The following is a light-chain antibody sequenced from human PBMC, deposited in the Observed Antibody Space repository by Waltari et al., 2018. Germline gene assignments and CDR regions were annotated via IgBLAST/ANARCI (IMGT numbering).Light chain of an antibody. CDR1: SLRSYY. J-gene: IGLJ2*01. CDR2: GKN. CDR3: NSRDSSGNHPVV. Sequence: SSELTQDPAVSVGLGQTVRITCQGDSLRSYYASWYQQKPGQAPVLVIYGKNNRPSGIPDRFSGSSSGNTASLTITGAQAEDEADYYCNSRDSSGNHPVVFGGGTKLTVL. V-gene: IGLV3-19*01.